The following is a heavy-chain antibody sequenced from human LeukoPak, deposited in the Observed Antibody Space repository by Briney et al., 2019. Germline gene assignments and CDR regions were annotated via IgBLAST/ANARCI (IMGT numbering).Heavy chain of an antibody. CDR3: ARQGFRRFDP. V-gene: IGHV6-1*01. Sequence: SQTLSPTCAISGDSVSSNRAAWNWFRQSPSRGLEWLGRTYYTSKWYNDYAVSVKSRITVNPDTSKNQFSLHLNSVTPEDTAVYYCARQGFRRFDPWGQGTPVTVSS. CDR1: GDSVSSNRAA. D-gene: IGHD3-3*01. J-gene: IGHJ5*02. CDR2: TYYTSKWYN.